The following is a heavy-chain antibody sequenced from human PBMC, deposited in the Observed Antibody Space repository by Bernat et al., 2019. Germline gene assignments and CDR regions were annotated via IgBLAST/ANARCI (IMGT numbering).Heavy chain of an antibody. Sequence: QVQLVESGGGVVQPGRSLRLSCAASGFTFSSYGMHWVRQAPGKGPEWVAVIWYDGSNKYYADSVKGRFTISRDNSKNTLYLQMNSLRAEDTAVYYCARDWGGWRKNWFDPWGQGTLVTVSS. CDR1: GFTFSSYG. D-gene: IGHD6-19*01. J-gene: IGHJ5*02. CDR2: IWYDGSNK. V-gene: IGHV3-33*01. CDR3: ARDWGGWRKNWFDP.